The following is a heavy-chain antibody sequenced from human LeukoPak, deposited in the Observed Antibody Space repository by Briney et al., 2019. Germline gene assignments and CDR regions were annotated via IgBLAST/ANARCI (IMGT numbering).Heavy chain of an antibody. CDR1: GHSFTNHW. D-gene: IGHD5-24*01. Sequence: GESLKISCKASGHSFTNHWIGWVRQMPGKGLEWMGIIYPGDSDTRYSPSFQGQVTISADKSISTAYLQWSSLKASDTAMYYCARPRGDGYNIAGFDYWGQGTLVTVSS. J-gene: IGHJ4*02. CDR2: IYPGDSDT. CDR3: ARPRGDGYNIAGFDY. V-gene: IGHV5-51*01.